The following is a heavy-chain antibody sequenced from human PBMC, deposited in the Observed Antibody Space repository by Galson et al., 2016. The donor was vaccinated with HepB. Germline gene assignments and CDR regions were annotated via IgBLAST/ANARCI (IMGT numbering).Heavy chain of an antibody. CDR2: IPYDGSNT. CDR3: VKGVDSVVDINWFDP. D-gene: IGHD2-2*03. CDR1: GFNFGKYG. V-gene: IGHV3-30*18. Sequence: SLRLSCAGSGFNFGKYGMHWVRQAPGKGLEWLALIPYDGSNTDYADSVKGRFTISRDNSKNTVYLEMNSLRDEDTSVYHCVKGVDSVVDINWFDPWGQGTLVIVSS. J-gene: IGHJ5*02.